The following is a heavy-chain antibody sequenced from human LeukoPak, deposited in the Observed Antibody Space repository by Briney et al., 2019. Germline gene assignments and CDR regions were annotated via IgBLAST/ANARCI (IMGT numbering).Heavy chain of an antibody. V-gene: IGHV3-30*18. Sequence: GSLRLSCAASGFTFSSYGMHWVRQAPGKGLEWVAVISYDGSNKYYAGSVKGRFTISRDNSKNTLYLQMNSLRAEDTAVYYCAKDPGYWGQGTLVTVSS. CDR3: AKDPGY. J-gene: IGHJ4*02. CDR1: GFTFSSYG. CDR2: ISYDGSNK.